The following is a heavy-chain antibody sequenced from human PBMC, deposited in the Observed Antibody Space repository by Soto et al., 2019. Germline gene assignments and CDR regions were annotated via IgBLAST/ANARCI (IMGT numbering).Heavy chain of an antibody. D-gene: IGHD6-13*01. CDR2: VYNSGST. J-gene: IGHJ4*02. CDR3: ARYRREAVAGYTLDN. CDR1: GGSISSNY. V-gene: IGHV4-59*01. Sequence: SETLSLTCTVSGGSISSNYWTWIRQPPGKGLEWIGYVYNSGSTNYNPSLKSRVTISEDTSKSQFSLKMNSMTAADTAVYYCARYRREAVAGYTLDNWGQGILVTVSS.